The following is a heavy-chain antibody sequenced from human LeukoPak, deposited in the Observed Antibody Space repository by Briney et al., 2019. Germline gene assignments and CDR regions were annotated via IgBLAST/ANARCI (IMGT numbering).Heavy chain of an antibody. J-gene: IGHJ4*02. Sequence: PGRSLRLSCAASGFTFSSYAMHWVRQAPGKGLEWVAVISYDGSNKYYADSVKGRFTISRDNSKNTLYLQMNSLRAEDTAVYYCARDRGGYSYVMGYFDYWGPGTLVTVSS. V-gene: IGHV3-30*04. CDR2: ISYDGSNK. D-gene: IGHD5-18*01. CDR3: ARDRGGYSYVMGYFDY. CDR1: GFTFSSYA.